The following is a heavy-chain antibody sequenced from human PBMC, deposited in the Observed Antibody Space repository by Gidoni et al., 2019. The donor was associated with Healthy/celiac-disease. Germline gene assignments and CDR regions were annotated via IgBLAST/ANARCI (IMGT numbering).Heavy chain of an antibody. J-gene: IGHJ6*02. Sequence: EVQLVQSGAEVKKPGESLRISCKGSGYSFTSYWISWVRQMPGKGLEWMGRIDPSDSYTNYSPSFQGHVTISADKSISTAYLQWSSLKASDTAMYYCASRSRGNYYDSRGGGMDVWGQGTTVTVSS. CDR2: IDPSDSYT. CDR3: ASRSRGNYYDSRGGGMDV. V-gene: IGHV5-10-1*03. D-gene: IGHD3-22*01. CDR1: GYSFTSYW.